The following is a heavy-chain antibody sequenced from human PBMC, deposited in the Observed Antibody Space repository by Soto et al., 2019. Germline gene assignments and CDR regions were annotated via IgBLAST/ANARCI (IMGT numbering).Heavy chain of an antibody. CDR3: AKDQGSLAFDI. J-gene: IGHJ3*02. CDR1: GFTFSSYG. V-gene: IGHV3-30*18. D-gene: IGHD2-15*01. CDR2: ISYDGSNK. Sequence: QVQLVESGGGVVQPGRSLRLSCAASGFTFSSYGMHWVRQAPGKGLEWVAVISYDGSNKYYADSVKGRFTISRDNSRNTLYLQMISLRAEDTAVYYWAKDQGSLAFDIWGQGTMVTVSS.